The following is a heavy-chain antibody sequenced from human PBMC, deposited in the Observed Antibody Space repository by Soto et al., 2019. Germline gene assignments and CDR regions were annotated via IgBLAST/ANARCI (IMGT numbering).Heavy chain of an antibody. J-gene: IGHJ4*02. CDR3: AKAGGAYCSGGACYDFDH. CDR2: ISGTGGSA. Sequence: EVQLLESGGGLVQPGGSLRLSCAASGFTFSSHAMNWVRQAPGKGLEWVSAISGTGGSAFYADSVKGRFTISRDNSKNALVVQMNSLRAEDTAVYYCAKAGGAYCSGGACYDFDHWGQGTLVTVSS. CDR1: GFTFSSHA. V-gene: IGHV3-23*01. D-gene: IGHD2-15*01.